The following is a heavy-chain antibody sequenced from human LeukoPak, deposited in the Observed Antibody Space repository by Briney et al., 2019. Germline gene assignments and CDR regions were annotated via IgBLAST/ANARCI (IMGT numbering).Heavy chain of an antibody. J-gene: IGHJ4*02. CDR1: GYSFTTSW. D-gene: IGHD6-13*01. CDR3: AREAATRDFDY. Sequence: GESLKISCKGSGYSFTTSWIGWVRQMPGKGLQWMGIIYPGDSDTRYSPSFQGQVTISADKSISTAYLQWSSLKASDTAMYYCAREAATRDFDYWGQGTLVTVSP. CDR2: IYPGDSDT. V-gene: IGHV5-51*01.